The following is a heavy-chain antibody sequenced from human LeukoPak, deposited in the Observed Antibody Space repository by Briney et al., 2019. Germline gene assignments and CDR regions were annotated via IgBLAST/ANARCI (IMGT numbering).Heavy chain of an antibody. CDR2: ISGRSSTI. J-gene: IGHJ4*02. D-gene: IGHD1-26*01. Sequence: LPGGSLRLSCAASAFTFSDYGMNWVRQAPGKGLEWLSYISGRSSTIYYADSVKGRFTISRDNAKNSLYLQMNSLRAEDTAVYYCARDRIKSGSYYFDYWGQGTLVTVSS. V-gene: IGHV3-48*01. CDR1: AFTFSDYG. CDR3: ARDRIKSGSYYFDY.